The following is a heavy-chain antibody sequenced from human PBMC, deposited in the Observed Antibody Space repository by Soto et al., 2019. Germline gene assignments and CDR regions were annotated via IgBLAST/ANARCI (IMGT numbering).Heavy chain of an antibody. CDR3: ARVYDGLDY. CDR1: GGSISSSQW. J-gene: IGHJ4*02. Sequence: QVQLQESGPGLVKPSGPLSLTCAVSGGSISSSQWWSWVRQPPGKGLEWIGEIYQSGSTNYNPSLKSRVTMSIDKSKNQFSLRLSSVTAADTAVYYCARVYDGLDYWGQGTLVTVSS. V-gene: IGHV4-4*02. D-gene: IGHD5-12*01. CDR2: IYQSGST.